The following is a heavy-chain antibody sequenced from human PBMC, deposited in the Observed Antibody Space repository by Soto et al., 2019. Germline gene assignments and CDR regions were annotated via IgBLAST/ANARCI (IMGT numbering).Heavy chain of an antibody. CDR3: ATPRLYFDY. CDR2: INQDGSEK. D-gene: IGHD2-21*02. Sequence: EVQLVESGGGLVQPGGSLRLSCATSGFTFSRSWMSWVRQAPGKGLEWVANINQDGSEKYYVDSVKGRFTISRDNATSSLYLQMNSLRAGDAAVYYCATPRLYFDYWGQGTLVTVSS. V-gene: IGHV3-7*01. J-gene: IGHJ4*02. CDR1: GFTFSRSW.